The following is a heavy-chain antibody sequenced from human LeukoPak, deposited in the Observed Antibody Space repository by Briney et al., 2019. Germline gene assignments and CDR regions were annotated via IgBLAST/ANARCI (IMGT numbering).Heavy chain of an antibody. CDR1: GFTFSNYA. CDR2: ITGSGDGT. V-gene: IGHV3-21*04. CDR3: AREQGIAVAGTD. Sequence: GSLRLSCAASGFTFSNYAMMWVRQAPGKRLEWVSSITGSGDGTYYADSVKGRFTISRDNAKNSLYLQMNSLRAEDTAVYYCAREQGIAVAGTDWGQGTLVTVSS. J-gene: IGHJ4*02. D-gene: IGHD6-19*01.